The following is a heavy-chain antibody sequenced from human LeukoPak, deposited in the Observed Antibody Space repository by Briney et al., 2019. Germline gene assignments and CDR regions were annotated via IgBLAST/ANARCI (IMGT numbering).Heavy chain of an antibody. CDR3: ARDRSGLNWFDP. Sequence: SGTLSLTCTVSGGSVSSYYWSWMRQPPGKGLEWIGCIYYSGSTNYNPSLKSRVTISLDTSKNQFSLKLTSVTAADTAVYYCARDRSGLNWFDPWGQGTLVTVSS. CDR1: GGSVSSYY. J-gene: IGHJ5*02. V-gene: IGHV4-59*02. D-gene: IGHD3-22*01. CDR2: IYYSGST.